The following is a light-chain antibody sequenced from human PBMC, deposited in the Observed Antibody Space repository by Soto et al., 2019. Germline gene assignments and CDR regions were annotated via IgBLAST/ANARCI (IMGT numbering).Light chain of an antibody. V-gene: IGKV3-20*01. CDR1: QCVSSSY. J-gene: IGKJ5*01. CDR2: GAS. CDR3: QQNGSSPRIT. Sequence: EIVLTQSPGTLSLSPGERATLSCRASQCVSSSYLAWYQQKPGQAPRLLIYGASSRATGIPDRFSGSGSGTDFTLTISRLEPEDFAVYYCQQNGSSPRITFGQGTRLEIK.